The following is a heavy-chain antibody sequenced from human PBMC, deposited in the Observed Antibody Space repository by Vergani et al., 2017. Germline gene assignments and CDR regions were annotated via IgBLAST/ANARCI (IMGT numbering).Heavy chain of an antibody. J-gene: IGHJ6*02. CDR3: ARVGVVRGVSYYYYYYGMDV. V-gene: IGHV4-30-4*08. CDR2: IYYSGST. D-gene: IGHD3-10*01. Sequence: QVQLQESGPGLVKPSQTLSLTCTVSGGSISSGDYYWSWIRQPPGKGLEWIGYIYYSGSTYYNPSLKSGVTISVDTSKNQFSLKLSSVTAADTAVYYCARVGVVRGVSYYYYYYGMDVWGQGTTVTVSS. CDR1: GGSISSGDYY.